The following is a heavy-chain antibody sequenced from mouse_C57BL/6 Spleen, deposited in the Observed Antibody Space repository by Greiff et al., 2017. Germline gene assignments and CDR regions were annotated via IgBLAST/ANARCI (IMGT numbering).Heavy chain of an antibody. J-gene: IGHJ3*01. D-gene: IGHD1-1*01. CDR2: ISSGSSTI. CDR1: GFTFSDYG. Sequence: EVKLVESGGGLVKPGGSLKLSCAASGFTFSDYGMHWVRQAPEKGLEWVAYISSGSSTIYYADTVKGRFTISRDNAKNTLFLQMTSLRSEDTAMYYCARPYYGSSYGEGFAYWGQGTLVTVSA. CDR3: ARPYYGSSYGEGFAY. V-gene: IGHV5-17*01.